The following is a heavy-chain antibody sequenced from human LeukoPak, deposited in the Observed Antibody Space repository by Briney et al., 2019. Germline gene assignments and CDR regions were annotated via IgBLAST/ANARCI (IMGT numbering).Heavy chain of an antibody. V-gene: IGHV4-4*07. D-gene: IGHD2-15*01. CDR3: ARDLEDFDSPANDY. CDR1: GDSISGYY. CDR2: IYAPGSS. J-gene: IGHJ4*02. Sequence: SETLSLTCTVSGDSISGYYWAWIRQPAGKGLEWIGHIYAPGSSNYSPSFKSRVTMSINMSNNQFSLRLNSVTAADTAMYYCARDLEDFDSPANDYWGQGTHVIVSP.